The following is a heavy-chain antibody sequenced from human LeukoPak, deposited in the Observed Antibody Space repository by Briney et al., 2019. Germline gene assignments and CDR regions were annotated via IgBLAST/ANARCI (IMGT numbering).Heavy chain of an antibody. CDR2: ISSSGSTI. D-gene: IGHD6-13*01. J-gene: IGHJ6*03. Sequence: GGSLRLSCAASGFTFSDYYMSWIRQAPGKGLELVSYISSSGSTIYYADSVKGRFTISRDNAKNSLYLQMNSLRAEDTAVYYCARQGRQQLGDYYYYMDVWGKGTTVTISS. V-gene: IGHV3-11*01. CDR3: ARQGRQQLGDYYYYMDV. CDR1: GFTFSDYY.